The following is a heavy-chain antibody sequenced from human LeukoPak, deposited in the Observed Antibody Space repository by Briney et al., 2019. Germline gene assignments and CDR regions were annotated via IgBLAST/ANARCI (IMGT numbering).Heavy chain of an antibody. CDR1: GYTFTGYY. V-gene: IGHV1-2*06. CDR2: INPNSGGT. D-gene: IGHD6-19*01. J-gene: IGHJ4*02. CDR3: ARQYSSGWYDGYFDY. Sequence: ASVKVSCKASGYTFTGYYMHWVRQAPGQGLEWMGRINPNSGGTNYAQKFQGRVTMTRDTSISTAYLQWSSLKASDTAMYYCARQYSSGWYDGYFDYWGQGTLVTVSS.